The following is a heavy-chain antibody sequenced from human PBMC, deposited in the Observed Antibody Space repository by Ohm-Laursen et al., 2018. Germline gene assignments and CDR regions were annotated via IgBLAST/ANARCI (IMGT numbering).Heavy chain of an antibody. CDR3: ARGRLSGTRRALDI. V-gene: IGHV1-8*01. CDR1: GYTFSSYD. CDR2: MNPKSGDT. D-gene: IGHD1-7*01. Sequence: GASVKVSCNASGYTFSSYDINWVRQAAGQGPEWMGWMNPKSGDTGYAHKFQGRVTMARNASISTANMEMSSLRSEDTAVYYCARGRLSGTRRALDIWGQGTMVTVSS. J-gene: IGHJ3*02.